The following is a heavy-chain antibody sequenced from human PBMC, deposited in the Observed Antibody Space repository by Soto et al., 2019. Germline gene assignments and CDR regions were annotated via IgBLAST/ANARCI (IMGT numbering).Heavy chain of an antibody. V-gene: IGHV1-2*02. D-gene: IGHD1-7*01. CDR2: INPNSGGT. CDR1: GYTFSGYY. Sequence: QEQLVQSGAEVKKPGASVKVSCKASGYTFSGYYIHWLRQAPGQGLEWMGWINPNSGGTNYAQKFQGRVTMTRDTSISTAYMELSRLRSDDTAVYYCARGGITGTTPDYYYYGMDVWGQGTTVTVSS. CDR3: ARGGITGTTPDYYYYGMDV. J-gene: IGHJ6*02.